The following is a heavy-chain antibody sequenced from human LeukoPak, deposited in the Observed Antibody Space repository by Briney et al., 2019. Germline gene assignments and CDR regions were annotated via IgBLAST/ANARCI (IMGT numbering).Heavy chain of an antibody. V-gene: IGHV3-74*01. Sequence: GGSLRLSCAASGFTFSLYWMHWVRQTPGKGLVWVSRLNSDGSVTNYEDSVKGRFTISRDNAKNTLYLQMNSLRAEDTALYYCVREYCGGDCYTDFWGQGTLVTVSS. J-gene: IGHJ4*02. D-gene: IGHD2-21*02. CDR2: LNSDGSVT. CDR3: VREYCGGDCYTDF. CDR1: GFTFSLYW.